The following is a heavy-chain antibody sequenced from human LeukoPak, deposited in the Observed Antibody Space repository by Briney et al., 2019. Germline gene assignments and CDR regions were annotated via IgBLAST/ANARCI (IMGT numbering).Heavy chain of an antibody. Sequence: ASVKVSCKASGYTFTSYDINWVRQATGQGLEWMGCMNPNSGDTVYAQKFQGRVTMTRNTSTSTAYMEVSSLRSEDTAVYYCAKGRGLRWLDAFDIWGQGTMVTVSS. D-gene: IGHD4-23*01. CDR3: AKGRGLRWLDAFDI. V-gene: IGHV1-8*01. J-gene: IGHJ3*02. CDR2: MNPNSGDT. CDR1: GYTFTSYD.